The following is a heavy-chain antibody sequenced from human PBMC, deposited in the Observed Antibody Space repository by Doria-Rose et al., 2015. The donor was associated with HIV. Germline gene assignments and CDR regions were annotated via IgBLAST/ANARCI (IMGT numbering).Heavy chain of an antibody. CDR1: GGSFSDHY. Sequence: AGLLKPSETLSLTCAVYGGSFSDHYWSWIRQPPGKGLEWIGEINDTGSANYNPSLKSRVTISVDTSKSQFSLKVSSVTAADTAVYYCARVPDNYITSPFDYWGQGKLVTVSS. D-gene: IGHD3-10*01. CDR2: INDTGSA. J-gene: IGHJ4*02. V-gene: IGHV4-34*01. CDR3: ARVPDNYITSPFDY.